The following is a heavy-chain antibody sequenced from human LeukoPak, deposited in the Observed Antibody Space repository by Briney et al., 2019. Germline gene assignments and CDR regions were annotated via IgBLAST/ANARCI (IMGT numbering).Heavy chain of an antibody. J-gene: IGHJ4*02. Sequence: GGSLRLSCAASGFTFGSYGMHWVRQAPGKGLEWVAVISYDGSNKYYADSVKGRFTISRDNSKNTLYLQMNSLRAEDTAVYYCAKDRGRIVGAPTDYWGQGTLVTVSS. CDR3: AKDRGRIVGAPTDY. CDR2: ISYDGSNK. CDR1: GFTFGSYG. D-gene: IGHD1-26*01. V-gene: IGHV3-30*18.